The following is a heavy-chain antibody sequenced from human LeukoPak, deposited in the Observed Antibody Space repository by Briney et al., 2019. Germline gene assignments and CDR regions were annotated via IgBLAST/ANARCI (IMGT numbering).Heavy chain of an antibody. CDR1: GFTFSDYY. V-gene: IGHV3-7*01. Sequence: GGSLRLSCAASGFTFSDYYMSWVRQAPGKGLEWVANIKQDGSEKYYVDSVKGRFTISRDNAKNSLYLQMNSLRAEDTAVYYCARVDYGDYGYYFDYWGQGTLVTVSS. J-gene: IGHJ4*02. CDR3: ARVDYGDYGYYFDY. CDR2: IKQDGSEK. D-gene: IGHD4-17*01.